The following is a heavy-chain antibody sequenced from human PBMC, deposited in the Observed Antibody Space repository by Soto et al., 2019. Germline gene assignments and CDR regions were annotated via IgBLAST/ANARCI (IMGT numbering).Heavy chain of an antibody. CDR2: IYDSGST. D-gene: IGHD6-6*01. V-gene: IGHV4-59*01. J-gene: IGHJ4*02. CDR1: GGSISSYY. Sequence: QVQLQESGPGLVKPSETLSLTCTVSGGSISSYYWSWIRQPPGKGLEWIGYIYDSGSTNYNPSLKSRVTISVDTSKNQFSLKLTSVTAAGTAVYYCAAPPRYWGQGTLVTVSS. CDR3: AAPPRY.